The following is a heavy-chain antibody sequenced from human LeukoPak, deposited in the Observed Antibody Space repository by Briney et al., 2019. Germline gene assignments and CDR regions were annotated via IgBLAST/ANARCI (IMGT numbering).Heavy chain of an antibody. CDR2: ISSSRSYI. Sequence: GGSLRLSCAASGFTFSSYSMNWVRQAPGKGLEWVSFISSSRSYIYYADSVKGRFTISRDNAKNSLYLQMNSLRAEDTAVYYCARDTYGAESYYYGSGISPNFDYWGQGTLVTVSS. D-gene: IGHD3-10*01. CDR1: GFTFSSYS. V-gene: IGHV3-21*04. CDR3: ARDTYGAESYYYGSGISPNFDY. J-gene: IGHJ4*02.